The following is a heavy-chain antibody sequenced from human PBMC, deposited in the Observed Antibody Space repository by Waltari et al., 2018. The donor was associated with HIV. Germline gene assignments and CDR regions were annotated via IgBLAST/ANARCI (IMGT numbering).Heavy chain of an antibody. CDR3: ARELSDYGATAWFDY. Sequence: QVQLQESGPGLVKPSQTLSLTCTVSGGSISSGSYYWGWIRQAAGQGLEWIGRIYTSGNTNYRPSLKRRVTISMDTSKTQFSLRLSSVTAADTAVYYCARELSDYGATAWFDYWGRGTLVTVSS. J-gene: IGHJ4*02. V-gene: IGHV4-61*02. CDR1: GGSISSGSYY. D-gene: IGHD3-16*01. CDR2: IYTSGNT.